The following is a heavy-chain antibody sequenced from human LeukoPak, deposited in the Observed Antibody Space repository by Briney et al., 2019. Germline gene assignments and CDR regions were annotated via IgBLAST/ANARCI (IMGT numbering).Heavy chain of an antibody. Sequence: GRSLRLSCAASGFTFDDYAMHWVRQAPGKGLGWVSGISWNSGSIGYADSVKGRFTISRDNAKNSLYLQMNSLRAEDTALYYCAKGSYGDYVVGYFDYWGQGTLVTVSS. V-gene: IGHV3-9*01. D-gene: IGHD4-17*01. CDR3: AKGSYGDYVVGYFDY. CDR2: ISWNSGSI. CDR1: GFTFDDYA. J-gene: IGHJ4*02.